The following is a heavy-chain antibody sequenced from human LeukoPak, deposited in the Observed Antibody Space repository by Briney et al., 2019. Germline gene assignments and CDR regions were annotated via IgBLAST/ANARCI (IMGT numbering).Heavy chain of an antibody. CDR3: ARGLSVWGSYRSQGYFDY. CDR2: INQDGSEK. D-gene: IGHD3-16*02. CDR1: GFTFSSNW. V-gene: IGHV3-7*03. J-gene: IGHJ4*02. Sequence: PGGSLRLSCAASGFTFSSNWMSWARQAPGKGLEWVATINQDGSEKGYVDSVKGRLTISRDNAKSSLYLQMNSLRSEDTAVYYCARGLSVWGSYRSQGYFDYWGQGTLVTVSS.